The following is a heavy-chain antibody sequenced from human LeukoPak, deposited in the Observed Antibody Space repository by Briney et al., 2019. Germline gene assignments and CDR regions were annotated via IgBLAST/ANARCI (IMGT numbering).Heavy chain of an antibody. Sequence: PSETLSLTCTVSGGSISSYYWSWIRQPAGKGLEWIGRIYTSGSTNYNPSLKSRVTMSVDTSKNQFSLKLSSVTAADTAVYYCARQAVDTAMVTPNYYYYYGMDVWGQGTTVTVSS. D-gene: IGHD5-18*01. J-gene: IGHJ6*02. CDR2: IYTSGST. CDR1: GGSISSYY. CDR3: ARQAVDTAMVTPNYYYYYGMDV. V-gene: IGHV4-4*07.